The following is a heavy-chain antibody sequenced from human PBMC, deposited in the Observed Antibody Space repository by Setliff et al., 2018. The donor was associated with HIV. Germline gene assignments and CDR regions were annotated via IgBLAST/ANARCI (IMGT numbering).Heavy chain of an antibody. Sequence: ASVKVSCKASGYNFSSNGISWVRQAPGQGLEWMGWISSYNGYTKYAQKVRDRVTMTKDTSTSTAYMELRSLRSDDTAVYYCAKDRRTMGAGYDVFDMWGQGTMVTVSS. CDR1: GYNFSSNG. CDR3: AKDRRTMGAGYDVFDM. D-gene: IGHD1-26*01. J-gene: IGHJ3*02. V-gene: IGHV1-18*01. CDR2: ISSYNGYT.